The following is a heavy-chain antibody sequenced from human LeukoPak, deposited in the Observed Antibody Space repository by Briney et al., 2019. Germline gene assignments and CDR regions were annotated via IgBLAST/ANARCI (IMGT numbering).Heavy chain of an antibody. V-gene: IGHV1-69*04. CDR1: GSTFTIYA. D-gene: IGHD6-19*01. J-gene: IGHJ6*02. CDR3: ARAYSSGWTPANYYYYYGMDV. Sequence: ASVTVSCKSSGSTFTIYAVSWVRQAPGQGLEWMGRIIPIFGIANYAHKFQGRVTITADKSKSTAYMELSSLRSEDTAVYYCARAYSSGWTPANYYYYYGMDVWGQGTTVTVSS. CDR2: IIPIFGIA.